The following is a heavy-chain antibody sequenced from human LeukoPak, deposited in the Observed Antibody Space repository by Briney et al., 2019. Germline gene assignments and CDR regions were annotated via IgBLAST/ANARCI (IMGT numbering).Heavy chain of an antibody. J-gene: IGHJ4*02. Sequence: GGSLRLSCAASGFLFISYPFHWVRQAPGKGLEWVASVSHDGEKTYYADSVKGRFTISRDNSKNTLYLQMNSLRAEDTAVYYCAKGHYGGNPGRGFDYWGQGTLVTVSS. CDR1: GFLFISYP. CDR2: VSHDGEKT. CDR3: AKGHYGGNPGRGFDY. D-gene: IGHD4-23*01. V-gene: IGHV3-30*04.